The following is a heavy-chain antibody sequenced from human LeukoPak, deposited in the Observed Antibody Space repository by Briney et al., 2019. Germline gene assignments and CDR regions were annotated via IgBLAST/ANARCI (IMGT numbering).Heavy chain of an antibody. CDR2: ITGGSSTI. Sequence: GESLKISCAASGFTFSYYRMNWVRQAPGEGLEWLSYITGGSSTIYYADSVKGRFTISTDNAKNSLYLQMNSLRDEDTAVYYCARGPPAGTGYFDLWGRGTLVTVSS. CDR1: GFTFSYYR. J-gene: IGHJ2*01. D-gene: IGHD6-19*01. V-gene: IGHV3-48*02. CDR3: ARGPPAGTGYFDL.